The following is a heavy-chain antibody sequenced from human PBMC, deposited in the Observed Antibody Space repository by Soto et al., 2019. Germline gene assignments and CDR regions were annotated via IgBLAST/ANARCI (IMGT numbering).Heavy chain of an antibody. V-gene: IGHV4-39*01. CDR3: ARQRRSPGYCSGGSCYFFDY. CDR2: INYSGST. J-gene: IGHJ4*02. CDR1: GGPISSSSYY. D-gene: IGHD2-15*01. Sequence: NPSETLSLTCTVSGGPISSSSYYWGWIRQPPGKGLEWIGSINYSGSTYYNPSLKSRVTISVDTSKNQFSLKLSSVTAAGTAVYYCARQRRSPGYCSGGSCYFFDYWGQGTLVTVSS.